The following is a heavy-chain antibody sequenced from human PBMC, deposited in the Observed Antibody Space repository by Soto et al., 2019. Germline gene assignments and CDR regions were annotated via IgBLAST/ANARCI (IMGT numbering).Heavy chain of an antibody. D-gene: IGHD2-21*01. CDR2: ISGSGGST. V-gene: IGHV3-23*01. Sequence: GESLKISCAASGFTYSSYAMSWVRQAPGKGLEWVSAISGSGGSTYYADSVKGRFTISRDNSKNTLYLQMNSLRAEDTAVYYCAKEPSGWGLSWFDPWGQGTLVTVSS. CDR1: GFTYSSYA. CDR3: AKEPSGWGLSWFDP. J-gene: IGHJ5*02.